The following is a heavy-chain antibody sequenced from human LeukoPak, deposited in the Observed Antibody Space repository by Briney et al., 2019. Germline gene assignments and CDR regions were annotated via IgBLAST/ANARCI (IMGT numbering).Heavy chain of an antibody. D-gene: IGHD1-26*01. Sequence: SETLSLNCTGSGGSIRSYYWSWIRQPPGKGLEWIGYIYSSEITDYNPSLKSRVTISEDTSKNQFSLKLSSVTAADTAVYYCARHRGGRFSESYCDYWGQGTLVTVSS. CDR1: GGSIRSYY. J-gene: IGHJ4*02. CDR2: IYSSEIT. CDR3: ARHRGGRFSESYCDY. V-gene: IGHV4-59*08.